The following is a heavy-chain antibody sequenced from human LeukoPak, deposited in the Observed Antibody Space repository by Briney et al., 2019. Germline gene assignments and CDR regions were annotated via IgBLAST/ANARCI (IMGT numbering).Heavy chain of an antibody. V-gene: IGHV1-18*01. D-gene: IGHD1-1*01. CDR1: GYTFISYG. Sequence: ASVKVSCKASGYTFISYGVGWVRHAPGQGLEWMGWIDTYRGSANYALNRQGSVTVTTDTSTTTVYMELRSLRSDDTAVYYFARPNTDATGYYFDYWGQRTIVSSSS. CDR2: IDTYRGSA. CDR3: ARPNTDATGYYFDY. J-gene: IGHJ4*02.